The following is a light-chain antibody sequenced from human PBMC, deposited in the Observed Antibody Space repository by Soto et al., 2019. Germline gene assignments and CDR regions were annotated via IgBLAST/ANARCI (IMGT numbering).Light chain of an antibody. Sequence: EVVLTHSPATLSLSPWDRASLSSKASQSVHNFLAWYQQKPGQAPRLLIYGASNRAAGIPARFSGSGSGTDFTLTINRLEPEDFAVYYCQQRSNWPPITFGQGTRLEIK. CDR2: GAS. V-gene: IGKV3-11*01. J-gene: IGKJ5*01. CDR1: QSVHNF. CDR3: QQRSNWPPIT.